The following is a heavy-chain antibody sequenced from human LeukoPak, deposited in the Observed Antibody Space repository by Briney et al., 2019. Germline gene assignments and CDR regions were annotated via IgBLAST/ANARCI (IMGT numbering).Heavy chain of an antibody. D-gene: IGHD4-17*01. CDR3: ARERSTVTTFDY. Sequence: GGSLRLSCAAPGITFSNYNMNWVRQAPGKGLEWISAITSSSSYTFHADSVKGRFTISRDNAQNSLYLQMNSLRAEDTAVYYCARERSTVTTFDYWGQGTLVTVSS. J-gene: IGHJ4*02. V-gene: IGHV3-21*01. CDR1: GITFSNYN. CDR2: ITSSSSYT.